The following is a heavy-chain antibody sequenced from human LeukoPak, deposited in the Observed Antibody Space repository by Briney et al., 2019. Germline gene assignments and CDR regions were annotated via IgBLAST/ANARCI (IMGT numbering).Heavy chain of an antibody. CDR1: GLTFSTNA. J-gene: IGHJ4*02. CDR2: INGGGSTT. D-gene: IGHD1-14*01. CDR3: ASDRPHPRVEPTNFDY. V-gene: IGHV3-23*01. Sequence: GGSLRLSCTASGLTFSTNAMSWVRQVPGKGLEWVSAINGGGSTTYYADSVKGRFIISRDNSKNTLYLQMNSLRAEDTAIYYCASDRPHPRVEPTNFDYWGQGTLITVSS.